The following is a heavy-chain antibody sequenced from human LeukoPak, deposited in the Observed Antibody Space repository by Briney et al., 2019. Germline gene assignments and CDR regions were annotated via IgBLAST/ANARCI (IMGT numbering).Heavy chain of an antibody. CDR1: GGSISSYY. J-gene: IGHJ4*02. Sequence: SETLSLTCTVSGGSISSYYWSWIRQPPGKGLEWIGYIYYSGSTNYNPSLRSRVTISVDTSKNHLSLKLTPVTAADTAVYYCARHEATGTHFDYWGQGTLVSVSS. CDR3: ARHEATGTHFDY. CDR2: IYYSGST. V-gene: IGHV4-59*08. D-gene: IGHD6-13*01.